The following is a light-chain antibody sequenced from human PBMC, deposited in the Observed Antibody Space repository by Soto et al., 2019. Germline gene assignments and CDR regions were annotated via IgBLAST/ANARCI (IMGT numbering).Light chain of an antibody. J-gene: IGKJ4*01. Sequence: IQLTQSPSSLSASVGDRVTITCRASQGISSYLAWYQQKPGKAPKLLIYAASTLQGGVPSRFSGSGSGTDFTPTISSLQPEDFATYYCQQLNSYPVTFGGGTKVEIK. V-gene: IGKV1-9*01. CDR1: QGISSY. CDR2: AAS. CDR3: QQLNSYPVT.